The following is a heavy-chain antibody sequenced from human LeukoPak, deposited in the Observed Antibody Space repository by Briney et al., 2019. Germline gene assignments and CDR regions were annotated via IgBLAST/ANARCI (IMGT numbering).Heavy chain of an antibody. Sequence: KASETLSLTCAVYGGFFSGYYWSWIRQPPGKGLEWIEEINHSGSTNYNPSLKSRVTISVDTSKNQFSLKLSSVTAADTAVYYCARAFKIRHYYYYYGMDVWGQGTTVTVSS. CDR2: INHSGST. J-gene: IGHJ6*02. CDR3: ARAFKIRHYYYYYGMDV. V-gene: IGHV4-34*01. D-gene: IGHD3-16*01. CDR1: GGFFSGYY.